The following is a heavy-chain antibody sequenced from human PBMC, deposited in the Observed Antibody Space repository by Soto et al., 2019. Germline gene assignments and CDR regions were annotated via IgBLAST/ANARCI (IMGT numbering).Heavy chain of an antibody. CDR1: GDSVSSNSAG. J-gene: IGHJ4*01. CDR2: TYYRSKWYY. D-gene: IGHD1-26*01. V-gene: IGHV6-1*01. CDR3: ARGEQYSGRIFDY. Sequence: PSQTLSLTCATTGDSVSSNSAGWSWVRQSPSRGLEWLGRTYYRSKWYYEYAVSVRGRITLNPDTSKNQYSLQLNSVTPEDTAVYFCARGEQYSGRIFDYWGQGTLVTVS.